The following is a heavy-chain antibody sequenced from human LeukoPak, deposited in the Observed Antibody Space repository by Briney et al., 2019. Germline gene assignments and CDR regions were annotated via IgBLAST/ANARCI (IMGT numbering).Heavy chain of an antibody. V-gene: IGHV4-34*01. CDR3: ARGPSPTGSSGSSQFDY. CDR1: GGSFSGYY. CDR2: INHSGST. Sequence: SETLSLTCAVYGGSFSGYYWSWIRQPPGKGLEWIGEINHSGSTNYNPSLKSRVTISVDTSKNQFSLKLSSVTAADTAVYYCARGPSPTGSSGSSQFDYWGQGTLVTVSS. D-gene: IGHD3-10*01. J-gene: IGHJ4*02.